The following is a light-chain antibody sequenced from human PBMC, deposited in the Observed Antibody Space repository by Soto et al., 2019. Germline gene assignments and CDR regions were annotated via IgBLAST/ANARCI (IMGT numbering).Light chain of an antibody. J-gene: IGKJ2*01. CDR1: QSVLYSSNNKNY. V-gene: IGKV4-1*01. Sequence: DIVMTQSPDSLAVSLGERATINCKSSQSVLYSSNNKNYLAWYQQKPGQPPTLLIYWASTRESGVPDRFSGSGSGTDFTLTISSLQAEDVAFYYCQQYYSTLPYTFGQGTKLEIK. CDR2: WAS. CDR3: QQYYSTLPYT.